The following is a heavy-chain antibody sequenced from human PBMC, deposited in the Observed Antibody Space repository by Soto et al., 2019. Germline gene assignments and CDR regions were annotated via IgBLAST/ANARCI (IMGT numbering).Heavy chain of an antibody. CDR1: GFTFSDYY. V-gene: IGHV1-2*04. CDR3: ARDLTGTGYDAFDI. Sequence: GASVKVSCKASGFTFSDYYIHWLRQAPGQGPEWMGLINPDSGGTRFAQKFQGWVTMTRDTSINTAYMELSRLRSNDTAVYYCARDLTGTGYDAFDIWGQGTMVTVSS. D-gene: IGHD1-1*01. J-gene: IGHJ3*02. CDR2: INPDSGGT.